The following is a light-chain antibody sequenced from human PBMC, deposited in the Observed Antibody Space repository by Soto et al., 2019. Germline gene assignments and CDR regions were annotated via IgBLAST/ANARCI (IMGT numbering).Light chain of an antibody. Sequence: QSVLTQPPSASGTPGQRVTVSCSGSSSNIGTYTVNWYQHLPGTAPKFLMYNNNQRPSGVPDRFSGSKSGPSASLAISGLQSEDEADYYCAAWDDSLNGVVFGGGTKLTVL. CDR1: SSNIGTYT. CDR2: NNN. V-gene: IGLV1-44*01. J-gene: IGLJ2*01. CDR3: AAWDDSLNGVV.